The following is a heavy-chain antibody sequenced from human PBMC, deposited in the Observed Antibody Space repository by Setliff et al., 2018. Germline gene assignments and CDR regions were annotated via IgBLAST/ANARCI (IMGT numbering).Heavy chain of an antibody. CDR2: IYYSGST. CDR1: GGSISSYY. CDR3: ARGQEALSSSWDKWFGP. D-gene: IGHD2-2*01. J-gene: IGHJ5*02. Sequence: SETLSLTCTVSGGSISSYYWSWIRQPPGKGLEWIGSIYYSGSTYYNPSLKSRVTMSVDTSKNQFSLNLGSVTAADTAIYYCARGQEALSSSWDKWFGPWGQGTLVTVSS. V-gene: IGHV4-59*04.